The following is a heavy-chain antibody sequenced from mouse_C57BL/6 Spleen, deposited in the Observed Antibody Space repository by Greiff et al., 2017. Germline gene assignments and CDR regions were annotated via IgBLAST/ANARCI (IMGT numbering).Heavy chain of an antibody. Sequence: QVQLQQPGAELVRPGTSVKLSCKASGYTFTSYWMHWVKQRPGQGLGWIGVIDPSDSYTNYNQKFKGKATLTVDTSSSTAYMQLSSLTSEDSAVYYCAREVTTWYYFDYWGQGTTLTVSS. CDR2: IDPSDSYT. CDR3: AREVTTWYYFDY. J-gene: IGHJ2*01. D-gene: IGHD2-2*01. V-gene: IGHV1-59*01. CDR1: GYTFTSYW.